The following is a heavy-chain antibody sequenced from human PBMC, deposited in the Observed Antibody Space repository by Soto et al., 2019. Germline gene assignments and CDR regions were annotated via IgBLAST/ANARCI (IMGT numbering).Heavy chain of an antibody. CDR2: IIPIVGTA. J-gene: IGHJ6*04. Sequence: QVQLVQSGAEVKKPGSSVKVSCKASGGTFSRYAISGVRQAPGQGLGWMGGIIPIVGTANYAQKFQGRVTITADESTSTAYMELSSLRSEEMAVYYCARDDTRAEGVYAPIHYYYYYGMDVWSKGTNAAVAS. V-gene: IGHV1-69*19. CDR3: ARDDTRAEGVYAPIHYYYYYGMDV. CDR1: GGTFSRYA. D-gene: IGHD2-8*01.